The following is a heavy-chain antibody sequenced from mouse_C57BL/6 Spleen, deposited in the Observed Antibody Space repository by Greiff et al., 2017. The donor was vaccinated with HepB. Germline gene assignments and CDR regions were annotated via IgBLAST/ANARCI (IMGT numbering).Heavy chain of an antibody. CDR1: GYAFSSSW. J-gene: IGHJ2*01. Sequence: QVQLKESGPELVKPGASVKISCKASGYAFSSSWMNWVKQRPGKGLEWIGRIYPGDGDTNYNGKFKGKATLTADKSSSTAYMQLSSLTSEDSAVYFCASRLINDYWGQGTTLTVSS. CDR2: IYPGDGDT. CDR3: ASRLINDY. D-gene: IGHD1-1*01. V-gene: IGHV1-82*01.